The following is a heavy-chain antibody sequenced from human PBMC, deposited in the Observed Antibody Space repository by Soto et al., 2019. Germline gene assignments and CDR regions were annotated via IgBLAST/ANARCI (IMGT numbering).Heavy chain of an antibody. Sequence: QVQLQASGPGLVKPSETLSLTCTVSGGSIRSYYWRWIRQSPGKGLEWIGSIYYSGSTNYNPSLKXXVTISVDTSKTQFSLKVSSVTAADTAGYYCARGYGDYVSDYWGQGTLVTVS. CDR1: GGSIRSYY. CDR3: ARGYGDYVSDY. J-gene: IGHJ4*02. D-gene: IGHD4-17*01. V-gene: IGHV4-59*01. CDR2: IYYSGST.